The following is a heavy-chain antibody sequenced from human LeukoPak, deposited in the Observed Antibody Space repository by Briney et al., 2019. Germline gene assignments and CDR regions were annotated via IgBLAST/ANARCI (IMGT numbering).Heavy chain of an antibody. J-gene: IGHJ4*02. CDR1: GGSISSSSYY. CDR2: IYTSGST. CDR3: ARDPPRGYSYGAFDY. D-gene: IGHD5-18*01. V-gene: IGHV4-61*02. Sequence: PSETLSLTCTVSGGSISSSSYYWSWIRQPAGKGLEWIGRIYTSGSTNYNPSLKSRVTISVDTSKNQFSLKLSSVTAADTAVYYCARDPPRGYSYGAFDYWGQGTLVTVSS.